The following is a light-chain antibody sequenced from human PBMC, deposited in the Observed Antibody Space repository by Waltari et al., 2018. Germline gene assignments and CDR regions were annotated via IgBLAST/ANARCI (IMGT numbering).Light chain of an antibody. CDR1: SSDIGIYNH. V-gene: IGLV2-18*02. CDR2: DVT. Sequence: QSALTQPPSVSGSPGQSVTITCTGTSSDIGIYNHVSWFQQPPGTAPKLLIYDVTYRPSGVPVRFSGSKSRNTASLTISGLQTEDESDYYCASYTSTFTWVFGGGTKLTVL. J-gene: IGLJ3*02. CDR3: ASYTSTFTWV.